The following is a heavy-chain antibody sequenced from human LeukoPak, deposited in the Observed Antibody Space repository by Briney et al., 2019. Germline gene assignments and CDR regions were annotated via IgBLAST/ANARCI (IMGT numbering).Heavy chain of an antibody. J-gene: IGHJ4*02. CDR1: GYTLTELS. V-gene: IGHV1-18*01. CDR2: ISAYNGNT. Sequence: ASVKVSCKVSGYTLTELSMHWVRQAPGQGLEWMGWISAYNGNTNYAQKFQGRVTMTTDTSTSTAYMELRSLRSDDTAVYYCARDRSSSWYWGQGTLVTVSS. D-gene: IGHD6-13*01. CDR3: ARDRSSSWY.